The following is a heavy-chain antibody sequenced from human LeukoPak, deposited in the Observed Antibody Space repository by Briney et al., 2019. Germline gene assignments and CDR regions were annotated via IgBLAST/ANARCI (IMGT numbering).Heavy chain of an antibody. V-gene: IGHV3-48*03. D-gene: IGHD2-21*02. CDR1: GFTFSSYE. J-gene: IGHJ6*03. CDR2: ISSSGSTI. Sequence: GGSLRLSCAASGFTFSSYEMNWVRQAPGKGLEWVSYISSSGSTIYYTDSVKGRFTISRDNAKNSPYLQMNSLRAEDMAVYYCAGDCGGDCYSTYYMDVWGKGTTVTISS. CDR3: AGDCGGDCYSTYYMDV.